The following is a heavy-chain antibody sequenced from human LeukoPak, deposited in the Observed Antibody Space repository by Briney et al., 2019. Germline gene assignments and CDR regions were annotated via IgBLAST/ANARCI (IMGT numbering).Heavy chain of an antibody. CDR3: AKDSGRQFLEWYPDY. J-gene: IGHJ4*02. D-gene: IGHD3-3*01. Sequence: PGGSLRLSCAASGFTFSSYGMHWVRQAPGKGLEWVAVISYDGSNKYYADSVKGRFTISRDNSKNTLYLQMNSLRAEDTAVYYCAKDSGRQFLEWYPDYWGQGTLVTVSS. CDR2: ISYDGSNK. V-gene: IGHV3-30*18. CDR1: GFTFSSYG.